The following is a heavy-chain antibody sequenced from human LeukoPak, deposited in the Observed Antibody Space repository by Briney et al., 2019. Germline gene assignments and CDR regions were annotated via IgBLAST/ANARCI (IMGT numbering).Heavy chain of an antibody. CDR3: AKSTYSSSKVSDY. V-gene: IGHV5-51*01. CDR1: GYSFTSYW. J-gene: IGHJ4*02. D-gene: IGHD6-6*01. Sequence: GESLKISCKGSGYSFTSYWIGWVRQMPGKGLEWMGIIYPGDSDTRYSPSFQGRVTISADKSVSTAYLQWSSLKASDTAMYYCAKSTYSSSKVSDYWGQGTLVTVSS. CDR2: IYPGDSDT.